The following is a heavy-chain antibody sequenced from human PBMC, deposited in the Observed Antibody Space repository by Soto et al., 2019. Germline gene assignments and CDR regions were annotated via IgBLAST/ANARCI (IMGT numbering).Heavy chain of an antibody. CDR1: GFTFGDYA. V-gene: IGHV3-49*04. Sequence: GGSLRLSCTASGFTFGDYAMNWVRQAPGKGLEWVGFIRSKAYGGTTEYAASVKGRFTISRDDSKSIAYLQMNSLKTEDTALYYCTRGHGPGVRVYWGQGTLVTVSS. D-gene: IGHD3-10*01. J-gene: IGHJ4*02. CDR2: IRSKAYGGTT. CDR3: TRGHGPGVRVY.